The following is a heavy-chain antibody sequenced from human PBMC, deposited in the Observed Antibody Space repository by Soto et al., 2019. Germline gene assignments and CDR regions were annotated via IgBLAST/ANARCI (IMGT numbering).Heavy chain of an antibody. V-gene: IGHV4-39*01. CDR2: IYYSGST. D-gene: IGHD3-9*01. Sequence: SETLSLTCTVSGVSISSSSYYWGWIRQPPGKGLEWIGSIYYSGSTYYNPSLKGRVTISVDTSKNQFSLKLSSVTAADTAVYYCARLYYDILTGYYPFDYWGQGTLVTVSS. J-gene: IGHJ4*02. CDR3: ARLYYDILTGYYPFDY. CDR1: GVSISSSSYY.